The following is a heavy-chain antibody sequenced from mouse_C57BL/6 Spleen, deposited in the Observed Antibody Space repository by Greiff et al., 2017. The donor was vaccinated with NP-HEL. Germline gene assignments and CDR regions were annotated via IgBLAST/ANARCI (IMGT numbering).Heavy chain of an antibody. D-gene: IGHD2-3*01. Sequence: EVQLQQSGPELVKPGASVKISCKASGYTFTDYYMNWVKQSHGKSLEWIGDINPNNGGTSYNQKFKGKATLTVDKSSSTAYMELRSLTSEDSAVYYCARSIYDGLWGQGTTLTVSS. CDR1: GYTFTDYY. J-gene: IGHJ2*01. CDR3: ARSIYDGL. V-gene: IGHV1-26*01. CDR2: INPNNGGT.